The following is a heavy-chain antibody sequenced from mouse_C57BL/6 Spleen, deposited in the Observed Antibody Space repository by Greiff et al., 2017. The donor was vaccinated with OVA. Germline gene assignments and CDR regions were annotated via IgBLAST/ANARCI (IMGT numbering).Heavy chain of an antibody. Sequence: VQLQQSGAELVRPGASVKLSCTASGFNIKDDYMHWVKQRPEQGLEWIGWIDPENGDTEYASKFQGKATITADTSSNTAYLQLSSLTSEDTAVDYCTTSGSSLYAMDYWGQGTSVTVSS. CDR2: IDPENGDT. D-gene: IGHD1-1*01. V-gene: IGHV14-4*01. J-gene: IGHJ4*01. CDR3: TTSGSSLYAMDY. CDR1: GFNIKDDY.